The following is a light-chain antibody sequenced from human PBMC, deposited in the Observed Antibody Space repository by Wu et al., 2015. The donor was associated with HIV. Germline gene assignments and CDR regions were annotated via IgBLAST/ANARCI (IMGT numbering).Light chain of an antibody. CDR1: QSVSSN. CDR3: QQYNNWPPWT. Sequence: ETSTLXCRASQSVSSNLAWYQQKPGQAPRLLIYGASTRATGIPARFSGSGSGTEFTLTISSMQSEDFAVYYCQQYNNWPPWTFGQGTKVEIK. CDR2: GAS. J-gene: IGKJ1*01. V-gene: IGKV3-15*01.